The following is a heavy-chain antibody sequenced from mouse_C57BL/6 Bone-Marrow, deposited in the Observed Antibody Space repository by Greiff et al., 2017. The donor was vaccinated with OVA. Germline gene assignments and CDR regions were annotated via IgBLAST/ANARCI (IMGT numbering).Heavy chain of an antibody. Sequence: EVKLVESGGDLVKPGGSLKLSCAASGFTFSSYGMSWVRQTPDKRLEWVATISSGGSYTYYPDSVKGRFTISRDNAKNTLYLQMSSLKSEDTAMYYCARRHYYGSSSAWFAYWGQGTLVTVSA. CDR2: ISSGGSYT. V-gene: IGHV5-6*02. CDR3: ARRHYYGSSSAWFAY. J-gene: IGHJ3*01. CDR1: GFTFSSYG. D-gene: IGHD1-1*01.